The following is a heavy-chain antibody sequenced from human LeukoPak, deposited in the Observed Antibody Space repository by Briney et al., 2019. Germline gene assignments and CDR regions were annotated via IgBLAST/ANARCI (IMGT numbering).Heavy chain of an antibody. CDR3: AKEGSSGLYFDY. D-gene: IGHD6-19*01. Sequence: SETLSLTCAVYGGSFSGYYWSWIRQPPGKGLEWIGEINHSGSTNYNPSLKSRVTISVDTSKNQFSLKLSSVTAEDTAVYYCAKEGSSGLYFDYWGQGILVTVSS. J-gene: IGHJ4*02. V-gene: IGHV4-34*01. CDR1: GGSFSGYY. CDR2: INHSGST.